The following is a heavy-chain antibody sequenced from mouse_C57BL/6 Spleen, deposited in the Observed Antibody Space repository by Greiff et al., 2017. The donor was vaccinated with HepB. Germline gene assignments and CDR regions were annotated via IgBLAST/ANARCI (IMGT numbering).Heavy chain of an antibody. CDR1: GYTFTSYW. J-gene: IGHJ3*01. CDR2: IYPSDSET. V-gene: IGHV1-61*01. Sequence: QVQLQQPGAELVRPGSSVKLSCKASGYTFTSYWMDWVKQRPGQGLEWIGNIYPSDSETHYNQKFKDKATLTVDKSSSTAYMQLSSLTSEDSAVYYCARGGDYGYDVAWFAYWGQGTLVTVSA. D-gene: IGHD2-2*01. CDR3: ARGGDYGYDVAWFAY.